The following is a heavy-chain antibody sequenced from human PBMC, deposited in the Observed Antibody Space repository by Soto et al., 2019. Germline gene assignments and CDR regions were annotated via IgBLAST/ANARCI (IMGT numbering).Heavy chain of an antibody. J-gene: IGHJ4*02. Sequence: PGGSLRLSCAASGFTFSGYAMSWVRQAPGKGLEWVSGLSGNGGSTYYADSVKGRLTISRDNSKNTLYLQMNSLRAEDTALYYCAKDRVGSSGYYYVFDYWGQGT. V-gene: IGHV3-23*01. CDR3: AKDRVGSSGYYYVFDY. CDR2: LSGNGGST. CDR1: GFTFSGYA. D-gene: IGHD3-22*01.